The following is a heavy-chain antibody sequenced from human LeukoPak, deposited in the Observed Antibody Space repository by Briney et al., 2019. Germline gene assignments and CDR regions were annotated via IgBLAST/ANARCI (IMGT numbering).Heavy chain of an antibody. Sequence: ASVKVSCKASGYTFTGYYMHWVRQAPGQGLEWMGWINPNSGGTNYAQKFQGRVTMTRDTSISTVYMELTTLTSDDTALYYCAVAPGDYWGQGTLVSVSS. V-gene: IGHV1-2*02. D-gene: IGHD2-21*01. CDR3: AVAPGDY. CDR1: GYTFTGYY. J-gene: IGHJ4*02. CDR2: INPNSGGT.